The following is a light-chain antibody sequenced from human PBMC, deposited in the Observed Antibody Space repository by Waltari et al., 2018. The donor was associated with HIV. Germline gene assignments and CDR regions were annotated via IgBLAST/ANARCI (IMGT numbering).Light chain of an antibody. CDR3: MEALEVT. V-gene: IGKV2-28*01. CDR1: RGLLQSNGYNY. CDR2: FAS. Sequence: DIVMTQSPLALAVTPGEPASISCRSSRGLLQSNGYNYLDWYLQKPGQSPQLLVYFASKRASGAPDRFSGSGAGRDFTLKISRVEAEDVGVYYCMEALEVTFGQGTKVEIK. J-gene: IGKJ1*01.